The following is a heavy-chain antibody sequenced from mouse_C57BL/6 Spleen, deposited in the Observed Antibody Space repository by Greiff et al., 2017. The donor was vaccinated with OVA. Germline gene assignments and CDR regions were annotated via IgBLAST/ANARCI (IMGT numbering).Heavy chain of an antibody. CDR3: ARGSSYWYFDV. CDR2: INYDGSST. Sequence: EVQLVESEGGLVQPGSSMKLSCTASGFTFSDYYMAWVRQVPEKGLEWVANINYDGSSTYYLDSLKSRFIISRDKAKNILYLQMSSLKSEDTATYYCARGSSYWYFDVWGTGTTVTVSS. V-gene: IGHV5-16*01. CDR1: GFTFSDYY. D-gene: IGHD1-1*01. J-gene: IGHJ1*03.